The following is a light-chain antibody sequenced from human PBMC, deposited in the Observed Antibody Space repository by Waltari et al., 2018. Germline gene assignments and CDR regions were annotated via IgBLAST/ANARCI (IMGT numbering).Light chain of an antibody. CDR1: QSVSSY. Sequence: EIVLTQSPATLSLSPGGRANRSCRASQSVSSYLGWYQQKPGQAPRLLIYDASNRATGIPARFSGSGSGTDFTLTISTLEPEDFAVYYCQQRGSWPITFGGGTRVEIK. V-gene: IGKV3-11*01. J-gene: IGKJ4*01. CDR2: DAS. CDR3: QQRGSWPIT.